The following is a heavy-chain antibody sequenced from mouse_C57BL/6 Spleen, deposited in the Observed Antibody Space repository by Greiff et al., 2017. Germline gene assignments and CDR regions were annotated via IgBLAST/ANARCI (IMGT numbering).Heavy chain of an antibody. CDR1: GYTFTDYY. CDR2: INPNNGGT. J-gene: IGHJ4*01. CDR3: AAITTVVDYYAMDY. Sequence: EVQLPQSGPELVKPGASVKISCKASGYTFTDYYMNWVKQSHGKSLEWIGDINPNNGGTSYNQKFKGKATLTVDKSSSTAYMELRSLTSEDSAVYYCAAITTVVDYYAMDYWGQGTSVTVSS. V-gene: IGHV1-26*01. D-gene: IGHD1-1*01.